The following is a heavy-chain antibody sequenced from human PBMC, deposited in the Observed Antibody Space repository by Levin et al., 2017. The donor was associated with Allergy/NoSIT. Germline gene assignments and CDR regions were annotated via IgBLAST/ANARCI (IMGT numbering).Heavy chain of an antibody. CDR2: IYPADSNT. CDR3: ARQTLWFGEFDPPLDYGMDV. CDR1: GYSFTSYY. V-gene: IGHV5-51*01. Sequence: RGESLKISCKGSGYSFTSYYIGWVRQMPGRGLEWMGIIYPADSNTRYSPSFQGQVTILADTSTSTAYLQWSSLKASDTAMYYCARQTLWFGEFDPPLDYGMDVWGQGTTVTVSS. J-gene: IGHJ6*02. D-gene: IGHD3-10*01.